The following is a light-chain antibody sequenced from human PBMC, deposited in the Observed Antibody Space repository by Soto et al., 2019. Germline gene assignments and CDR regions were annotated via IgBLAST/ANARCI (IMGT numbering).Light chain of an antibody. J-gene: IGKJ4*01. CDR2: LGS. CDR1: QSLLHRTGRNY. Sequence: IEMIQSPLSLAVTPGEPASISCRSSQSLLHRTGRNYLAWYLKKPGQSPQLLIYLGSNRASGVHDRFSGSGSGTYFTLKISRVEAEDVGIYYCKQALQTPLTFGGGTKVEIK. V-gene: IGKV2-28*01. CDR3: KQALQTPLT.